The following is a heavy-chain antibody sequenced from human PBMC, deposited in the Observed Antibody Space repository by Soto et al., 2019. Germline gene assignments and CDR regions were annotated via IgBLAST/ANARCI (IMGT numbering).Heavy chain of an antibody. CDR2: IYPGDSDT. D-gene: IGHD2-2*01. J-gene: IGHJ6*02. Sequence: SLKISCKGSGYSFTSYWIGWVRQMPGKGLEWMGIIYPGDSDTRYSPSFQGQVTISADKSISTAYLQWSSLKASDTAMYYCARHSCSSTSCLPSYYYYGMDVWGQGTTVTVSS. CDR3: ARHSCSSTSCLPSYYYYGMDV. CDR1: GYSFTSYW. V-gene: IGHV5-51*01.